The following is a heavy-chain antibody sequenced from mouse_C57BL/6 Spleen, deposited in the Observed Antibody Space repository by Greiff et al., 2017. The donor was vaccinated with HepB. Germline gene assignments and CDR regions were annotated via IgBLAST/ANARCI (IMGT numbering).Heavy chain of an antibody. CDR1: GFTFSDYY. J-gene: IGHJ4*01. D-gene: IGHD4-1*01. CDR2: INYDGSST. Sequence: EVKLVESEGGLVQSGSSMKLSCTASGFTFSDYYMAWVRQVPEKGLDWVANINYDGSSTYYLDSLKSRFIISRDNAKNSLYLQMSSLKSEDTATYYCARDWAYAMDYWGQGASVTDSS. CDR3: ARDWAYAMDY. V-gene: IGHV5-16*01.